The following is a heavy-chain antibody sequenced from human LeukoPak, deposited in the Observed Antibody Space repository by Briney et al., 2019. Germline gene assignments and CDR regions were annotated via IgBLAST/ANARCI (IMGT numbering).Heavy chain of an antibody. Sequence: SETLSLTCAVYGGYFSGYYWSWIRQPPGKGLEWIGEINHSGSTNYNPSLKSRVTISVDTSKNQFSLKLSSVTAADTAVYYCARGPSLYDSSGFHFDYWGQGTLVTVSS. CDR1: GGYFSGYY. D-gene: IGHD3-22*01. CDR3: ARGPSLYDSSGFHFDY. CDR2: INHSGST. J-gene: IGHJ4*02. V-gene: IGHV4-34*01.